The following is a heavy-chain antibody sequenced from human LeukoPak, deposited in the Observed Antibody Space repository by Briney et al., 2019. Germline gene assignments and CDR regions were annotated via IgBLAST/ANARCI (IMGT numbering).Heavy chain of an antibody. D-gene: IGHD2-15*01. J-gene: IGHJ6*02. Sequence: SQTLSLTCAISGDSFSSNSAAWNWIRQSPSRGLEWLGRTYYRSKWYNDYAVSVKSRITINPDTSKNQFSLQLNSVTPEDTAVYYCARVPGYCSGGSCHYYYGMDVWGQGTTVTVSS. CDR1: GDSFSSNSAA. V-gene: IGHV6-1*01. CDR2: TYYRSKWYN. CDR3: ARVPGYCSGGSCHYYYGMDV.